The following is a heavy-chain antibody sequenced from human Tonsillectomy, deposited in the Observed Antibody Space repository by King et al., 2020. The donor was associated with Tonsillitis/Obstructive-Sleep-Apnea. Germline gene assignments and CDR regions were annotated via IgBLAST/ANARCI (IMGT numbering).Heavy chain of an antibody. Sequence: VQLVESGGGLAQPGGSMRLSCAASGFTFSGYEMNWVRQAPGKGLEWVSYISSRGSTIYYADSVKGRFTISRYNAKNSLYLQMNSLRAEDSAVYYCARAGYDFWSGYYSYYFDYWGQGTLVTVSS. D-gene: IGHD3-3*01. CDR2: ISSRGSTI. V-gene: IGHV3-48*03. J-gene: IGHJ4*02. CDR1: GFTFSGYE. CDR3: ARAGYDFWSGYYSYYFDY.